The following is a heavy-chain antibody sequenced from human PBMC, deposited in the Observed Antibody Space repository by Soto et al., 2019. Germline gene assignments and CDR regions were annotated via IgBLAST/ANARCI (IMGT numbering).Heavy chain of an antibody. J-gene: IGHJ4*01. CDR1: GFFFRDFG. CDR3: AIAIAGQWHLFDY. CDR2: IWYDGSNT. Sequence: GGSLRLSCVASGFFFRDFGMHWVRQAPGKGLEWVSVIWYDGSNTYQGESVKGRFTMSRDISKNTLYLQMDSLRPEDTAVYYFAIAIAGQWHLFDYWGRGTLVPGSS. D-gene: IGHD6-19*01. V-gene: IGHV3-33*01.